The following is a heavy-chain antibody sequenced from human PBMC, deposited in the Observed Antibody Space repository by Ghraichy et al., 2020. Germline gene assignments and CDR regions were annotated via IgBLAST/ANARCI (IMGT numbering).Heavy chain of an antibody. J-gene: IGHJ5*02. V-gene: IGHV3-43*02. CDR1: GFTFDDYA. Sequence: GGSLRLSCAASGFTFDDYAMHWVRQAPGKGLEWVSLISGDGGSTYYADSVKGRFTISRDNSKNSLYLQMNSLRTEDTALYYCAKDIWQLVLSGGFDPWGQGTLVTVSS. D-gene: IGHD6-6*01. CDR3: AKDIWQLVLSGGFDP. CDR2: ISGDGGST.